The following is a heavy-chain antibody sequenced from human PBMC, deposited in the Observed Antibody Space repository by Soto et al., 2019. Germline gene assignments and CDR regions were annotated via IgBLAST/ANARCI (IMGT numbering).Heavy chain of an antibody. CDR2: IFFTGST. Sequence: PSETLSLTCTVSGGTINSADYYWSWIRQPPGKGLEWVGYIFFTGSTSYNPSLRSRLSLSLDTSKNQFSLKLSSVTAADTAVYYCAKVPDYDFWSGYSPRPPHWGQGTLVTVSS. CDR3: AKVPDYDFWSGYSPRPPH. J-gene: IGHJ4*02. V-gene: IGHV4-30-4*01. D-gene: IGHD3-3*01. CDR1: GGTINSADYY.